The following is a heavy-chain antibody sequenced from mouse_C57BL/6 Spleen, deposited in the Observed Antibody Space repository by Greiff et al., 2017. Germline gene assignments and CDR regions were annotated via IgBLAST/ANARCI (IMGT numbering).Heavy chain of an antibody. CDR1: GYTFTDYY. D-gene: IGHD2-4*01. CDR2: INPYNGGT. Sequence: EVQLQQSGPVLVKPGASVKMSCKASGYTFTDYYMNWVKQSHGKSLEWIGVINPYNGGTSYNQKFKGKATLTVDKSSSTAYMELNSLTSEDSAVYYCASSYDYDRHWGQGTLVTVSA. J-gene: IGHJ3*01. V-gene: IGHV1-19*01. CDR3: ASSYDYDRH.